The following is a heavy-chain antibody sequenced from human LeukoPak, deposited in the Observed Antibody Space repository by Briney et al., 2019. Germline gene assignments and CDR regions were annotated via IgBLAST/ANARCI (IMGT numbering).Heavy chain of an antibody. D-gene: IGHD3-10*01. J-gene: IGHJ5*02. CDR2: IYYSGST. CDR1: GGSISSSSYY. CDR3: ARVGALLGSGRPYNWFDP. Sequence: SETLSLTCTVSGGSISSSSYYWSWIRQPPGKGLEWIGYIYYSGSTNYNPSLKSRVTISVDTSKNQFSLKLSSVTAADTAVYYCARVGALLGSGRPYNWFDPWGQGTLVTVSS. V-gene: IGHV4-61*01.